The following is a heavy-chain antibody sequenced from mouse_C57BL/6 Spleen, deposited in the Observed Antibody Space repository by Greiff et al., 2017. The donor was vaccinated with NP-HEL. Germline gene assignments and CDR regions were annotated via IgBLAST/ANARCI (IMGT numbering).Heavy chain of an antibody. CDR3: ARGTTVHAMDY. J-gene: IGHJ4*01. CDR1: GYAFTNYL. V-gene: IGHV1-54*01. D-gene: IGHD1-1*01. CDR2: INPGSGGT. Sequence: QVQLQQSGAELVRPGTSVKVSCKASGYAFTNYLIEWVKQRPGQGLEWIGVINPGSGGTNYNEKFKGKATLTADKSSSTAYMQLSSLTSEDSAVYFCARGTTVHAMDYWGQGTSVTVSS.